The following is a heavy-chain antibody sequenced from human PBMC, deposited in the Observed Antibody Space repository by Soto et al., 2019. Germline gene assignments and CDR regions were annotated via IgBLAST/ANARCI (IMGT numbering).Heavy chain of an antibody. CDR1: GYTFTSYG. Sequence: QVQLVQSGGEVKKPGASVKVSCKASGYTFTSYGITWVRQAPGQGLEWMGWISAYNGNTNYAQKLQGRVTMTTDTSTSTVYMEGGSLRSDDTAVYYCARVTRYVSGINWFDPWGQGALVTVSS. CDR3: ARVTRYVSGINWFDP. V-gene: IGHV1-18*01. D-gene: IGHD3-10*01. J-gene: IGHJ5*02. CDR2: ISAYNGNT.